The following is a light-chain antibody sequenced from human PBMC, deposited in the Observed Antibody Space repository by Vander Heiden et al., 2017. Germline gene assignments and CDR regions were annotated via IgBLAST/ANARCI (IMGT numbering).Light chain of an antibody. CDR2: DAS. CDR1: QGVSAS. V-gene: IGKV3-11*01. CDR3: HQGSNRPPT. Sequence: EIVFTQSPATLSLSPGERATLSCRPSQGVSASLGWYQQKAGQAPRLLIYDASKRATGIPARFSGSGSGTDFTLTISSLEPEDSAVYYCHQGSNRPPTFGLGTRLEIK. J-gene: IGKJ5*01.